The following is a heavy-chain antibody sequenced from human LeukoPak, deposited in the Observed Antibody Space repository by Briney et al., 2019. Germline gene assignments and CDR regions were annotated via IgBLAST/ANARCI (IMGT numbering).Heavy chain of an antibody. D-gene: IGHD2-2*03. CDR1: GFTFSNHA. CDR3: ARVDDLDAFDI. V-gene: IGHV3-30*04. J-gene: IGHJ3*02. CDR2: ISDDGTSK. Sequence: GGSLRLSCVTSGFTFSNHAMHWVRQGPGKGLEWVAVISDDGTSKFYADSVKGRFTIFRDNSKNTLFLRINSLRPEDTAMYYCARVDDLDAFDIWGQGTLVTVSS.